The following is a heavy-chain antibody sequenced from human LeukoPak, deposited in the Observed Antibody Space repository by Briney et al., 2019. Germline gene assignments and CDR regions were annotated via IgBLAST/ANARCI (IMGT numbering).Heavy chain of an antibody. J-gene: IGHJ5*02. CDR3: ARLIAAARGWFDP. V-gene: IGHV5-51*01. CDR2: IYPGDSDT. Sequence: GESLKISCKASGYSLTRFWIGWVRQMPGKGLEWMGIIYPGDSDTRYSPSFQGQVTILVDKSISTAYLQWSSLKASDTARYYCARLIAAARGWFDPWGQGTLVTVSS. D-gene: IGHD6-13*01. CDR1: GYSLTRFW.